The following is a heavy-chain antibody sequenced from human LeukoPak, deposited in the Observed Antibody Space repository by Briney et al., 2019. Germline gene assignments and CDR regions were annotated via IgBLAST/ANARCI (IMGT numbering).Heavy chain of an antibody. CDR2: ISWNSGSI. Sequence: GGSLRLSCAASGFTFDDYAMHWVRQAPGKGLEWVSGISWNSGSIGYADSVKGRFTISRDNAKNSLYLQMNSLRAEDMALYYCAKDINDFWSGPVFQHWGQGTLVTVSS. D-gene: IGHD3-3*01. V-gene: IGHV3-9*03. J-gene: IGHJ1*01. CDR3: AKDINDFWSGPVFQH. CDR1: GFTFDDYA.